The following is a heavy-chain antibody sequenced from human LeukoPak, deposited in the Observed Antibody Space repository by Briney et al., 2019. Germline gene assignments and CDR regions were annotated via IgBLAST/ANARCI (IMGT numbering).Heavy chain of an antibody. Sequence: GGSLRLSCAASGFTSSSYWMGWVRQAPGKGLEWVANINQDGSDKYYVDSVKGRFAISRDNAKNSLYLQMDSLRAEGMALYYCARERGSKHYDFWGQGTLVTVSS. V-gene: IGHV3-7*01. D-gene: IGHD3-16*01. CDR2: INQDGSDK. J-gene: IGHJ4*02. CDR3: ARERGSKHYDF. CDR1: GFTSSSYW.